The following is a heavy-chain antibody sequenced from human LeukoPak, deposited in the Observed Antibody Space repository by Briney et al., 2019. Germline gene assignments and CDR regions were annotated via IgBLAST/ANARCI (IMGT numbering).Heavy chain of an antibody. V-gene: IGHV1-69*04. CDR1: GGTFSSYA. Sequence: SVKVSCKASGGTFSSYAISWVRQAPGQGLEWMGRIIVILGIADYAQKFQGRVTITADKSTTTVYMELSSLRSQDTAVYYCARDGMLRGVIDYSGMDVWGQGTTVTVSS. CDR2: IIVILGIA. J-gene: IGHJ6*02. CDR3: ARDGMLRGVIDYSGMDV. D-gene: IGHD3-10*01.